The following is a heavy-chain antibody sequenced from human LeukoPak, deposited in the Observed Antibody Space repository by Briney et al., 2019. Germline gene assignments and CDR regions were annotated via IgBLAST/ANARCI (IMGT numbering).Heavy chain of an antibody. J-gene: IGHJ6*03. CDR3: AATTEGVDPDYYYYYYMDV. D-gene: IGHD1-1*01. V-gene: IGHV1-58*01. CDR1: GFTFSSSA. Sequence: ASVKVSCKASGFTFSSSAVQWVRQARGQRLEWIGWIVVGSGNTNYAQKFQERVTITRDMSTSTAYMELSSLRSEDTAVYYCAATTEGVDPDYYYYYYMDVWGKGTTVTVSS. CDR2: IVVGSGNT.